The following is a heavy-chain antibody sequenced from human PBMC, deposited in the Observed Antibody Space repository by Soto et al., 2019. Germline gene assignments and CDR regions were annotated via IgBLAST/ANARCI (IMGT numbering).Heavy chain of an antibody. Sequence: PGGSLRLSCAASGFTSSSYAMSWVRQAPGKGLEWVSAISGSGGSTYYADSVKGRFTISRDNSKNTLYLQMNSLRAEDTAVYYCAKGVGRSLYYFDYWGQGTLVTVTS. CDR2: ISGSGGST. J-gene: IGHJ4*02. CDR3: AKGVGRSLYYFDY. CDR1: GFTSSSYA. V-gene: IGHV3-23*01.